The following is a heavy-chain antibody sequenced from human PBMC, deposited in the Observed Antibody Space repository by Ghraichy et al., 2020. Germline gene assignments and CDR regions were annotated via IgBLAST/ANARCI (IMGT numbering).Heavy chain of an antibody. D-gene: IGHD6-13*01. J-gene: IGHJ3*02. CDR1: GGSISSYY. CDR3: ARVGIAVGAFDI. CDR2: IYYSGST. V-gene: IGHV4-59*01. Sequence: SETLSLTCTVSGGSISSYYWSWIRQPPGKGLEWIGYIYYSGSTNYNPSLKSRVTISVDTSKNQFSLKLSSVTAADTAVYYCARVGIAVGAFDIWGQGTMVTVSS.